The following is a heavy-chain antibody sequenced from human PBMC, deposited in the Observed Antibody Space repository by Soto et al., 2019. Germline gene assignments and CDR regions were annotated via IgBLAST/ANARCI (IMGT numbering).Heavy chain of an antibody. CDR1: GFTFSSYG. V-gene: IGHV3-30*18. Sequence: GGSLRLSCAASGFTFSSYGMHWVRQAPGKGLEWVAVISYDGSNKYYADSVKGRFTISRDNSKNTLYLQMNSLRAEDTAVYYCAKDHYGCDYWGQGTPVTVSS. J-gene: IGHJ4*02. CDR3: AKDHYGCDY. CDR2: ISYDGSNK. D-gene: IGHD3-10*01.